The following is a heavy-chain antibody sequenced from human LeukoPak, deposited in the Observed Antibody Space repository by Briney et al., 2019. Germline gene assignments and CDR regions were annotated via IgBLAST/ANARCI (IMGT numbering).Heavy chain of an antibody. CDR3: ARDGKDGELLWFGE. CDR2: IWYGGNNK. Sequence: PGGSLRLSCAASGFTFSNYGMHWVRQAPGKGLEWVAVIWYGGNNKYYADSVRGRFTISRDNSKNTLYLQMNSLRAEDTAVYYCARDGKDGELLWFGEGGQGTLVTVSS. J-gene: IGHJ4*02. D-gene: IGHD3-10*01. V-gene: IGHV3-33*08. CDR1: GFTFSNYG.